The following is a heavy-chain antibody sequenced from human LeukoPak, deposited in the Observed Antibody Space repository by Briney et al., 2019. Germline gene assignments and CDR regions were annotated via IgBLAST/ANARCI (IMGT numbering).Heavy chain of an antibody. Sequence: PWETLSLTCSVSGGSISSYYWSWIRQPPGKGLEWIGYIYYSGSTNYNPSRKSRVTIAVDTSKTQFSLKLSSVTAADTAVYYCARGGIAAAGRFDYWGQGTLVTVSS. D-gene: IGHD6-13*01. CDR1: GGSISSYY. CDR2: IYYSGST. J-gene: IGHJ4*02. CDR3: ARGGIAAAGRFDY. V-gene: IGHV4-59*01.